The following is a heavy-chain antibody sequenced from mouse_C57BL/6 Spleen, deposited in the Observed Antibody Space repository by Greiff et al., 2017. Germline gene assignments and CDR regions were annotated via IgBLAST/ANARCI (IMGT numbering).Heavy chain of an antibody. V-gene: IGHV5-6*01. CDR1: GFTFSSYG. D-gene: IGHD1-1*02. CDR2: ISSGGSYT. Sequence: EVKLMESGGDLVKPGGSLKLSCAASGFTFSSYGMSWVRQTPDERLEWVATISSGGSYTYYPDSVKGRFTISRDNAKNTLYLQMSSLKSEDTAMYYCAREGGGSYSFDYWGQGTTLTVSS. J-gene: IGHJ2*01. CDR3: AREGGGSYSFDY.